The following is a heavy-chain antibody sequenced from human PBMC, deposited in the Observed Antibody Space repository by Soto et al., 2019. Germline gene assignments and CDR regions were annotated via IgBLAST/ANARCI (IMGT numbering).Heavy chain of an antibody. J-gene: IGHJ4*02. CDR1: GFTFSSYA. CDR3: AKDLNRGYSGYDCDY. D-gene: IGHD5-12*01. V-gene: IGHV3-23*01. CDR2: ISGSGGST. Sequence: GGSLRLSCAASGFTFSSYAMSWVRQAPGKGLEWVSAISGSGGSTYYADSVKGRFTISRDNSKNTLYLQMNSLRAEDTAVYYCAKDLNRGYSGYDCDYWGQGTRVTVSS.